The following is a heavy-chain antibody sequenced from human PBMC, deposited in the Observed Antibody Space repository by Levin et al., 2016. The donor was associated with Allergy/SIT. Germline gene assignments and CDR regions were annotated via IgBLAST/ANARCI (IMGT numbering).Heavy chain of an antibody. CDR1: GGTFSSYA. CDR3: ARGETTKYYFDY. V-gene: IGHV1-69*13. D-gene: IGHD1-7*01. CDR2: IIPIFGTA. J-gene: IGHJ4*02. Sequence: SVKVSCKASGGTFSSYAISWVRQAPGQGLEWMGGIIPIFGTANYAQKFQGRVTITADESTSTAYMELSSLRSEDTAVYYCARGETTKYYFDYWGQGTLVTVSS.